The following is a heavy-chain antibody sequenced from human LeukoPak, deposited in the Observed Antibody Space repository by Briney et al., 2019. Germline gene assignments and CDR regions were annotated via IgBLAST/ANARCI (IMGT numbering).Heavy chain of an antibody. V-gene: IGHV1-46*01. Sequence: ASVKVSCKASGYTFTSYYMHWVRQTPGQGLEWMGIINPSGGSTSYAQKFQGRATMTRDMSTSTVYMELSSLRSEDTAVYYCARGYGGNAFDYWGQGTLVTVSS. CDR3: ARGYGGNAFDY. J-gene: IGHJ4*02. CDR2: INPSGGST. D-gene: IGHD4-23*01. CDR1: GYTFTSYY.